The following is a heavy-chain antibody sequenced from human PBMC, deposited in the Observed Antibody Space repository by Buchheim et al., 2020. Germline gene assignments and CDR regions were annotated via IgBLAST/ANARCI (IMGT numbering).Heavy chain of an antibody. CDR2: IRYHGVKK. D-gene: IGHD3-10*01. Sequence: QMELVESGGGVVQPGMSLKLSCAASGFTFSSYGMHWVRQTPGKGLEWVAVIRYHGVKKDYSDSVKGRFTISRDNSKNTMSLQMNSLRADDTAVYYCAKEVAPRYYNGMDVWGQGT. V-gene: IGHV3-33*06. J-gene: IGHJ6*02. CDR3: AKEVAPRYYNGMDV. CDR1: GFTFSSYG.